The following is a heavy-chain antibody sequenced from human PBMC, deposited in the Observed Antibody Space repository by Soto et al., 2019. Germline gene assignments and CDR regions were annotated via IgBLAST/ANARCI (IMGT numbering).Heavy chain of an antibody. V-gene: IGHV3-21*01. CDR2: ISSSSSYI. CDR1: GLHFSSYS. D-gene: IGHD2-15*01. J-gene: IGHJ5*02. Sequence: PGESLRLACPASGLHFSSYSMNLVRQAPGKGLEWVSSISSSSSYIYYADSVKGRFTISRDNAKNSLYLQMNSLRAEDTAVYDCARDQGSAWRNWFDPWGQGTLVTFSS. CDR3: ARDQGSAWRNWFDP.